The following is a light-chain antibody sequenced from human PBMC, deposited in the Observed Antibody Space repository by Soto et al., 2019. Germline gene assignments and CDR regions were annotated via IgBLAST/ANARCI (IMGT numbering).Light chain of an antibody. CDR3: QQRSNQIT. Sequence: EIVWTHSPATLSLSPGERATLSCRAGQSVANYLAWYQQKPGQAPRLLIYDASNRATGIPARFSGSGSGTDFTLTISSLEPEYFAVYYCQQRSNQITFGQGTRLEIK. J-gene: IGKJ5*01. CDR1: QSVANY. V-gene: IGKV3-11*01. CDR2: DAS.